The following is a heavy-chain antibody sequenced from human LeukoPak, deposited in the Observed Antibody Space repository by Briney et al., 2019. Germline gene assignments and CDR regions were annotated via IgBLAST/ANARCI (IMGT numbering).Heavy chain of an antibody. D-gene: IGHD3-10*01. J-gene: IGHJ4*02. V-gene: IGHV3-23*01. Sequence: GGSLGLSCAASGFTFSSYAMSWVRQAPGKGLEWVSAISGSGGSTYYADSVKGRFTISRDNSKNTLYLQMNSLRAEDTAVYYCAKHRAYGSGSYWAYFDYWGQGTLVTVSS. CDR3: AKHRAYGSGSYWAYFDY. CDR2: ISGSGGST. CDR1: GFTFSSYA.